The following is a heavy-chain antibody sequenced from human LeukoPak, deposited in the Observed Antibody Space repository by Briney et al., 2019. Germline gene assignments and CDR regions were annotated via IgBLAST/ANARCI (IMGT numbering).Heavy chain of an antibody. D-gene: IGHD3-22*01. V-gene: IGHV3-23*01. CDR2: ISGSGVNT. CDR1: GYTFSSYS. J-gene: IGHJ3*02. CDR3: ARGRSGYGPFDAFDI. Sequence: GGSLRLSCTASGYTFSSYSMTWVRQAPGKGLEWVSAISGSGVNTYYADSVKGRFAASRDNSKNTLYLQMNSLRAEDTAVYYCARGRSGYGPFDAFDIWGQGTWVTVSS.